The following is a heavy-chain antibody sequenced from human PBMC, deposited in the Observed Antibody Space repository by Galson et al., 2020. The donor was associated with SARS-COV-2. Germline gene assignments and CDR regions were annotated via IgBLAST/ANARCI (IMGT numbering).Heavy chain of an antibody. V-gene: IGHV3-21*01. Sequence: GGSLRLSCAASGFTFSSHSMNWVRQAPGKGLEWDSSISSSSSYIYYADSAKGRFTISRDNAKNSLYLQMNSLRAEDTAVYYCARVHCSCGSCYSRNDYWGQKTLVTVSA. J-gene: IGHJ4*02. CDR3: ARVHCSCGSCYSRNDY. D-gene: IGHD2-15*01. CDR2: ISSSSSYI. CDR1: GFTFSSHS.